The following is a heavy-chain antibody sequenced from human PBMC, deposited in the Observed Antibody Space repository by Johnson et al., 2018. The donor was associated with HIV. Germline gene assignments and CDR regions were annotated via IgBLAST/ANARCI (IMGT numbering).Heavy chain of an antibody. J-gene: IGHJ3*02. D-gene: IGHD6-13*01. CDR2: ISYDGSNK. V-gene: IGHV3-33*05. Sequence: VQLVESGGGLVQPGGSLRLSCAASGFTFSSYGMHWVRQAPGKVLEWVAVISYDGSNKYYADSVKGRFTISRDNSKNTLYLQMNSLRAEDTAVYYCAKGRQQPYDAFDIWGQGTMVTVSS. CDR1: GFTFSSYG. CDR3: AKGRQQPYDAFDI.